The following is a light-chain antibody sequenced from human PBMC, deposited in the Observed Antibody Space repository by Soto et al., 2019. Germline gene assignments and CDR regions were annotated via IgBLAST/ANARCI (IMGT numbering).Light chain of an antibody. CDR1: QSISIN. CDR3: QQSSTPLYT. V-gene: IGKV1-39*01. J-gene: IGKJ2*01. Sequence: DIQMTQSPSSMSASVGDRVTITCRASQSISINLSWYQQKPGKAPQLLIYAASSLQSGVPSRFSGGGSGTDFTLTITSLQPEDFAFYYCQQSSTPLYTFGQGTNLEIK. CDR2: AAS.